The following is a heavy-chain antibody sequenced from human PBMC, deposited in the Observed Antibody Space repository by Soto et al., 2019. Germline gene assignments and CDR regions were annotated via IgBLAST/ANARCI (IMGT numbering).Heavy chain of an antibody. J-gene: IGHJ5*02. D-gene: IGHD3-3*01. CDR2: INHSGST. V-gene: IGHV4-34*01. Sequence: SETLSLTCAVYGGSFSGYYWSWIRQPPGKGLEWIGEINHSGSTSYNPSLKSRVTISVDTSKNQFSLKLSSVTAADTAVYYCAKSRRLNYDFWSGYRGTPRITRFDPWGQGTLVTVSS. CDR1: GGSFSGYY. CDR3: AKSRRLNYDFWSGYRGTPRITRFDP.